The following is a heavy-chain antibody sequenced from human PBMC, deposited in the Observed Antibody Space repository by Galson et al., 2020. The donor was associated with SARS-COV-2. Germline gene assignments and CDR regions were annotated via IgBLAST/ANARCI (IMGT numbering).Heavy chain of an antibody. J-gene: IGHJ4*02. D-gene: IGHD6-19*01. V-gene: IGHV3-33*01. CDR2: IWYDGSNK. Sequence: GESLKISCAASGFTFSSYGMHWVRQAPGKGLEWVAGIWYDGSNKYYADSVKGRFTISRDNSKNTLYLQMNSLRAEDTAVYYCARDLAVDGGGDYWGQGTLVTVSS. CDR3: ARDLAVDGGGDY. CDR1: GFTFSSYG.